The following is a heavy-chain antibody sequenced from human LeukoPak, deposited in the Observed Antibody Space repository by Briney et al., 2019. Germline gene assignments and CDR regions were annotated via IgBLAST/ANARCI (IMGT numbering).Heavy chain of an antibody. CDR1: SGPFNSYA. Sequence: SVKVSCKASSGPFNSYAFNWVRQAPGQGLEWMGGIIPAVGSPTYARQFRDRVTITTDESSKTIYMELRSLRFEDTAIYYCARSSVPVGGLGDSGSWSDPWGQGTQVAVSS. CDR3: ARSSVPVGGLGDSGSWSDP. CDR2: IIPAVGSP. J-gene: IGHJ5*02. D-gene: IGHD3-10*01. V-gene: IGHV1-69*05.